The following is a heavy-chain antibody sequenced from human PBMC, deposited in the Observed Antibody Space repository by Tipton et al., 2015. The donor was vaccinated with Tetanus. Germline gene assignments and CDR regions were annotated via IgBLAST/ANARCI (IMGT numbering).Heavy chain of an antibody. Sequence: TLSLTCTVSGGTISSDAHYWSWIRQAPGKGLEWLGYNSHRGTTNYNPSLMSRVTLSLDTARGPFPLKLTSVTAAEAAVYFCARDRRDFAYDSRGFYSPLYYFDTWGQGVRVTVSS. CDR2: NSHRGTT. J-gene: IGHJ4*02. CDR3: ARDRRDFAYDSRGFYSPLYYFDT. D-gene: IGHD3-22*01. V-gene: IGHV4-30-4*01. CDR1: GGTISSDAHY.